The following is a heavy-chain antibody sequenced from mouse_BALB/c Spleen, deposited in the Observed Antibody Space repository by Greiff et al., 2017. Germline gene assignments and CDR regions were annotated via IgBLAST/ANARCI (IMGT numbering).Heavy chain of an antibody. Sequence: EVQLQQSGPELVKPGASVKISCKASGYTFTDYNMDWVKQSHGKSLEWIGDINPNNGGTIYNQKFKGKATLTVDKSSSTAYMELRSLTSEDTAVYYCARWDDGYYYAMDYWGQGTSVTVSS. V-gene: IGHV1-18*01. J-gene: IGHJ4*01. CDR2: INPNNGGT. D-gene: IGHD2-3*01. CDR3: ARWDDGYYYAMDY. CDR1: GYTFTDYN.